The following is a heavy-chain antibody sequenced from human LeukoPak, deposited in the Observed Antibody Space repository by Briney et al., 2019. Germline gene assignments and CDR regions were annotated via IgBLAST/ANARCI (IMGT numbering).Heavy chain of an antibody. CDR3: ARVETAIGSLSWYFDL. V-gene: IGHV4-39*01. CDR2: IHYTGST. D-gene: IGHD2-21*02. J-gene: IGHJ2*01. CDR1: GDSISSSSYY. Sequence: SETLSLTCTVSGDSISSSSYYWVWLRQPPGKGLEWIATIHYTGSTYYNPSLKSRVTISVDTSKNQFSLKLSSVTAADTAVYYCARVETAIGSLSWYFDLWGRGTLVTVSS.